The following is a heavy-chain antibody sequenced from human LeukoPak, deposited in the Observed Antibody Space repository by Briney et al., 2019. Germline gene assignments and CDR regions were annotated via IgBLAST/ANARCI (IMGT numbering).Heavy chain of an antibody. V-gene: IGHV4-39*01. CDR1: GGSISSSSYY. Sequence: SETLSLTCTVSGGSISSSSYYWGWIRQPPGKGLEWIGSIYYSGSTYYNPSLKSRVTISVDTSKNQFSLKLTSVTATDTAVYFCARVWHGDYVFDNRGQGTLVIVSS. J-gene: IGHJ4*02. CDR3: ARVWHGDYVFDN. D-gene: IGHD4-17*01. CDR2: IYYSGST.